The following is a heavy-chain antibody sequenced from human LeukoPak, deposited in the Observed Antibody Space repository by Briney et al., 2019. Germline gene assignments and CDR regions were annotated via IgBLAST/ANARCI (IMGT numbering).Heavy chain of an antibody. D-gene: IGHD3-10*01. V-gene: IGHV3-33*01. Sequence: GGSLRLPCAASGFTFSSYGMHWVRQAPGKGLEWVAVIWYDGSNKYYADSVKGRFTISRDNSKNTLYLQMNSLRAEDTAVYYCARARRVGNDYYYYGMDVWGQGTTVTVSS. CDR1: GFTFSSYG. CDR2: IWYDGSNK. J-gene: IGHJ6*02. CDR3: ARARRVGNDYYYYGMDV.